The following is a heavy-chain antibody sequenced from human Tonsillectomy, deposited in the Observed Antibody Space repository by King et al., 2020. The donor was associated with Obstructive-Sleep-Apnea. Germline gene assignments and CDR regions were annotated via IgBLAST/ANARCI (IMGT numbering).Heavy chain of an antibody. CDR2: IFHSGST. D-gene: IGHD2-15*01. Sequence: QLQESGPGLVKPSETLSLTCTVSGYSISSGFYLGWIRQPPGKGLEWIGSIFHSGSTYYNPSLRSRVTLSVDTSKNQFSLKLTSVTAADTAVYYCARDPNSGGGSCYFDYWGQGTLVAVSS. J-gene: IGHJ4*02. CDR1: GYSISSGFY. V-gene: IGHV4-38-2*02. CDR3: ARDPNSGGGSCYFDY.